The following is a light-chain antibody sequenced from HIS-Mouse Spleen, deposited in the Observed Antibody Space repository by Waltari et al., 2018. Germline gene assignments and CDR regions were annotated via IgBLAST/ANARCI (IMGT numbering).Light chain of an antibody. CDR1: NHGSKK. Sequence: SYELTQPLSVSVALGQTARITCGGNNHGSKKVHWYQQKPGQAPVLVIYRDSNRPSGIPERFSGSNSGNTATLTISRAQAGDEADYYCQVWDSSTAVFGGGTKLTVL. CDR2: RDS. CDR3: QVWDSSTAV. J-gene: IGLJ2*01. V-gene: IGLV3-9*01.